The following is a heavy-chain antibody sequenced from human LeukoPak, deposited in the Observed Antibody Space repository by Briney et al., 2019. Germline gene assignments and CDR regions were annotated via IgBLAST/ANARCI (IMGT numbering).Heavy chain of an antibody. J-gene: IGHJ5*02. D-gene: IGHD1-26*01. CDR2: ISSSGSTI. CDR1: GFSFGDYE. V-gene: IGHV3-48*03. CDR3: ARAGSGRSPDWFDP. Sequence: GGSLRLSCAASGFSFGDYEMNWVRQAPGKGLEWVSYISSSGSTIYYADSVKGRFTISRDNAKNSLYLQMNSLRAEDTAVYYCARAGSGRSPDWFDPWGQGTLVTVSS.